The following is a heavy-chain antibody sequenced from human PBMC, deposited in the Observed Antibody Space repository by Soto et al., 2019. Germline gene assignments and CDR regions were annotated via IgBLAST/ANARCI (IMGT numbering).Heavy chain of an antibody. Sequence: QVQLQESGPGLVKPSETLSLTCTVSGGSINFYYWSWIRQLPGKGLEWIGYIYYSGRTNYSPSLTRRATISVATAKNQFSLKLSSVTAADTAVYYCARVAYYEFSSSYSAGPLYSFDNWGQGTLVTVSP. CDR2: IYYSGRT. CDR1: GGSINFYY. CDR3: ARVAYYEFSSSYSAGPLYSFDN. V-gene: IGHV4-59*01. J-gene: IGHJ4*02. D-gene: IGHD3-3*01.